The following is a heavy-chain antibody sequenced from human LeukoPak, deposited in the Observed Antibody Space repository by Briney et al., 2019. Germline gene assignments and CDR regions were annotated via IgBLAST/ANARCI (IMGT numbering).Heavy chain of an antibody. CDR2: ISGSGNI. V-gene: IGHV3-11*01. D-gene: IGHD3-3*01. CDR1: GFTFSDYY. CDR3: ARDRDFWSGFDY. J-gene: IGHJ4*02. Sequence: GGSLRLSCAASGFTFSDYYMSWIRQAPGKGLEWVSYISGSGNIHYADSVKGRFTISRDNAKNSLYLQMNSLRAEDTAVYYCARDRDFWSGFDYWGQGTLVTVSS.